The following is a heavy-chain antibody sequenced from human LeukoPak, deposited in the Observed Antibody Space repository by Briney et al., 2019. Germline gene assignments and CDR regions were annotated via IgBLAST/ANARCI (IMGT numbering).Heavy chain of an antibody. D-gene: IGHD6-19*01. V-gene: IGHV3-23*01. CDR2: LSGSVGST. J-gene: IGHJ4*02. CDR1: GFTLSSYG. Sequence: PGGSLRLYRAASGFTLSSYGMSWVRQAPGKGLEWVSALSGSVGSTYYADSVKGRFTISRDNSKNTLYLQMNSLRAEDTAVYYCAKPGAVAGSYYFDYWGQGTLVTVSS. CDR3: AKPGAVAGSYYFDY.